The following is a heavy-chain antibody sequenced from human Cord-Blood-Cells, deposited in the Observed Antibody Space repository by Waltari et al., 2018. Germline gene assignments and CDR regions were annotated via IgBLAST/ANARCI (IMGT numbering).Heavy chain of an antibody. J-gene: IGHJ3*02. CDR2: IYYIGST. D-gene: IGHD2-15*01. V-gene: IGHV4-59*01. Sequence: QVQLQESGPGLVKPSETLSLTCTVSGGSISSYYWSWIRQPPGKGLEWLGYIYYIGSTNYNPSLKSRVPISVDTSNNQFSLKLSSVTAADTAVYYCARVVVVAATRAFDIWGQGTMVTVSS. CDR3: ARVVVVAATRAFDI. CDR1: GGSISSYY.